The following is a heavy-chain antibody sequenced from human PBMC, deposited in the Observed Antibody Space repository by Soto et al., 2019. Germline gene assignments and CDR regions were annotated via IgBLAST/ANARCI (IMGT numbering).Heavy chain of an antibody. V-gene: IGHV1-46*03. CDR3: ARVGGLNWNGEDWYFDL. Sequence: QVQLVQSGAEVKKPGASVKVSCKAFGYTFTSYYMHWVRQAPGQGLEWMGIINPSGGSTSYAQKFQGRVTMTRDTSTSTVYMELSSLRSEDTAVYYCARVGGLNWNGEDWYFDLWGRGTLVTVSS. CDR2: INPSGGST. CDR1: GYTFTSYY. J-gene: IGHJ2*01. D-gene: IGHD1-1*01.